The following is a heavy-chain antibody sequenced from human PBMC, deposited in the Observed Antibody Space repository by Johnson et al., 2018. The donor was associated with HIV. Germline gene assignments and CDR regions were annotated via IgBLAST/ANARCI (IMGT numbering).Heavy chain of an antibody. CDR3: ARVSSIAALWDAFDI. V-gene: IGHV3-30-3*01. CDR2: ISYDGSNK. Sequence: QVQLVESGGGVVQPGRSLRLSCAASGFTFSSYAMHWVRQAPGKGLEWVAVISYDGSNKYYADSVKGRFTISRDNSKNTLYLQMNSLRAEDTAMYYCARVSSIAALWDAFDIWGQGTMVTVSS. D-gene: IGHD6-6*01. J-gene: IGHJ3*02. CDR1: GFTFSSYA.